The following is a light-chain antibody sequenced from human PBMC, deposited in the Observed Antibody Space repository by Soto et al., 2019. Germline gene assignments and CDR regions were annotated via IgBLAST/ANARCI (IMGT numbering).Light chain of an antibody. CDR1: SSDVGGYNF. CDR3: CSSSGSSTIVV. Sequence: QSALTQPASVSGSPGQSITISCTGTSSDVGGYNFVSWYQQHPGKAPRLMIFDVDNRPSGVSTRFSGSKSGNTASLTISGLQADDEADYYCCSSSGSSTIVVFGGGTKVTVL. CDR2: DVD. J-gene: IGLJ2*01. V-gene: IGLV2-14*03.